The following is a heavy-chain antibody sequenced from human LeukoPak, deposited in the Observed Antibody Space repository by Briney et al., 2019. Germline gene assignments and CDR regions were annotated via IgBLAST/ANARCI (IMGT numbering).Heavy chain of an antibody. V-gene: IGHV3-21*01. D-gene: IGHD6-6*01. CDR3: ARIDLGRAAPFNY. CDR1: GFTFSSDS. Sequence: GGSLRLSCAASGFTFSSDSMNWVPQAPGNRLEWVSSISSSSSYIYYADSVKGRFTISRDNAKNSLYLQMNSLRAEDTALYYCARIDLGRAAPFNYWGQGTLVTVSS. CDR2: ISSSSSYI. J-gene: IGHJ4*02.